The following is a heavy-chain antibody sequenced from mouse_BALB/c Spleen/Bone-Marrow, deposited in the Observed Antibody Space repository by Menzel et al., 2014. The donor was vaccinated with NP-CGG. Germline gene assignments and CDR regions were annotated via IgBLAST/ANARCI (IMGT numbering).Heavy chain of an antibody. Sequence: VQLQQSGAELARPGASVKLSCKASGYTFTSYWMQWVKQRPGQGLEWIGAIYPGDGGTRYTQKFKGKATLTADKSSSTAYMQLSSLASEDSAVYYCARGFPFDYWGQGTTLTVSS. V-gene: IGHV1-87*01. CDR3: ARGFPFDY. CDR1: GYTFTSYW. J-gene: IGHJ2*01. CDR2: IYPGDGGT.